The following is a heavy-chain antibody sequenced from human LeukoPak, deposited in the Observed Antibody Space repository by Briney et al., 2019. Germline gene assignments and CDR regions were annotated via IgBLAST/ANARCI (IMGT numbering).Heavy chain of an antibody. CDR2: IYPGDSDA. CDR1: GYSFTNYW. J-gene: IGHJ4*02. V-gene: IGHV5-51*01. D-gene: IGHD3-3*01. CDR3: ARFQSGAAYKSGYYLNY. Sequence: GESLKISCKGSGYSFTNYWIAWVRQMPGKGLEWMGIIYPGDSDARYSSSFQGQVTISADKSIDTAYVQWSSLKASDTAMYYCARFQSGAAYKSGYYLNYWGQGTLVTVSS.